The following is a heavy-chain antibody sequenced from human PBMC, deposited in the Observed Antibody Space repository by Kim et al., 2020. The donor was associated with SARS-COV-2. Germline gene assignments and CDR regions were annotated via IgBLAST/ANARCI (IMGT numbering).Heavy chain of an antibody. CDR1: GYTFTGYY. D-gene: IGHD4-17*01. CDR3: ARESFDDYGDVAPFRFDP. J-gene: IGHJ5*02. Sequence: ASVKVSCKASGYTFTGYYMHWVRQAPGQGLEWMGWINPNSGGTNYAQKFQGRVTMTRDTSISTAYMELSRLRSDDTAVYYCARESFDDYGDVAPFRFDPWGQGTLVTVSS. CDR2: INPNSGGT. V-gene: IGHV1-2*02.